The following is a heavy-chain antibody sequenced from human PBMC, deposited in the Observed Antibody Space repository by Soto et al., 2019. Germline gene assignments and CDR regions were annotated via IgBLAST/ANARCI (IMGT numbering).Heavy chain of an antibody. D-gene: IGHD2-21*02. V-gene: IGHV4-59*01. Sequence: PSETLSLTCTVSGGSISSYYWSWIRQPPGKGLEWIGYIYYSGSTNYNPSLKSRVTISVDTSKNQFSLKLSSVTAADTAVYYCAGSVVVTAIDYWGPGTLVTVSS. CDR3: AGSVVVTAIDY. CDR2: IYYSGST. CDR1: GGSISSYY. J-gene: IGHJ4*02.